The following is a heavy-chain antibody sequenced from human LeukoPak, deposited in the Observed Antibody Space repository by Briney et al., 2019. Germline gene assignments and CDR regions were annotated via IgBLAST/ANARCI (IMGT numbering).Heavy chain of an antibody. CDR2: ISWNSGSI. J-gene: IGHJ4*02. V-gene: IGHV3-9*03. Sequence: SGRSLRLSCAASGFTFDDYAMHWVRQAPGKGLEWVSGISWNSGSIGYADSVKGRFTISRDNAKNSLYLQMNSLRAENMALYYWARHSELEMATNIGYYWGQGTLVTVSS. D-gene: IGHD5-24*01. CDR3: ARHSELEMATNIGYY. CDR1: GFTFDDYA.